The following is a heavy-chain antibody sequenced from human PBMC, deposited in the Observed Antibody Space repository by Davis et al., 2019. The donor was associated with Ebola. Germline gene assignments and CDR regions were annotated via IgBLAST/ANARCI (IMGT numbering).Heavy chain of an antibody. Sequence: GESLKISCAASGFSFSDYYMTWIRQAPGKGLEWLSYISSSGSSMNYADSVKGRFTISRDNAKNSLYLQMNSLRDEDTAVYYCARADYGSGSSYGMDVWGKGTTVTVSS. V-gene: IGHV3-11*04. J-gene: IGHJ6*04. D-gene: IGHD3-10*01. CDR1: GFSFSDYY. CDR2: ISSSGSSM. CDR3: ARADYGSGSSYGMDV.